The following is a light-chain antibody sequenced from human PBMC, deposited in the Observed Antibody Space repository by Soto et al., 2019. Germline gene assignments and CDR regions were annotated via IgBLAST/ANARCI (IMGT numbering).Light chain of an antibody. CDR1: QSISSW. V-gene: IGKV1-5*03. CDR3: QQYSSYSRT. CDR2: KAS. J-gene: IGKJ1*01. Sequence: DIQMTQSPSTLSASVGDRVTITCRASQSISSWLAWYQQKPGKAPNLLIYKASSLESGVPSRFSGSGSGTEFTLTINSLQPDDSATYYCQQYSSYSRTFGQGTQVEIK.